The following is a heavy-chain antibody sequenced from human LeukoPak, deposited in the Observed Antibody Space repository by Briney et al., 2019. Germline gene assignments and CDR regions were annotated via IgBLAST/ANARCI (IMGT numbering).Heavy chain of an antibody. D-gene: IGHD3-22*01. CDR2: ISGSGGST. V-gene: IGHV3-23*01. Sequence: GGSLRLSCAASGFTFSSYAMSWVRQAPGKGLEWVSTISGSGGSTYYADSVKGRFTISRDNLKNTLYLQMNSLRAEDTAVYYCAKLGYDSSGYYPDAFDIWGQGTMVTVSS. CDR1: GFTFSSYA. J-gene: IGHJ3*02. CDR3: AKLGYDSSGYYPDAFDI.